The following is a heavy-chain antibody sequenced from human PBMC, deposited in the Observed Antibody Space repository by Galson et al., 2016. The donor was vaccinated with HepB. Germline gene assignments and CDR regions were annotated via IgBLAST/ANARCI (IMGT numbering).Heavy chain of an antibody. CDR2: ISSGTNT. V-gene: IGHV3-66*01. CDR3: AKHVVGSTRAAFEI. J-gene: IGHJ3*02. Sequence: SLRLSCAASGFTVSDNYITWARQAPGKGLEWVSVISSGTNTDYADSVKGRFTISRDNSKNTVYLQLNSLRAEDTAVYYCAKHVVGSTRAAFEIWGQGTMVTVSS. D-gene: IGHD2-21*01. CDR1: GFTVSDNY.